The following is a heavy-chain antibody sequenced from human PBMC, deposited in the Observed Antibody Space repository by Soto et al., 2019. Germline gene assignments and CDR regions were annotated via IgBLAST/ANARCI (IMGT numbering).Heavy chain of an antibody. Sequence: VASVKVSCKASGYTFTSYGISWVRQAPGQGLEWMGWISAYNGNTNYAQKLQGRVTMTTDTSTSTAYMELRSLRSDDTAVYYCARDHQITIFGVVIPHDAFDIWGQGTMVTVSS. V-gene: IGHV1-18*01. D-gene: IGHD3-3*01. J-gene: IGHJ3*02. CDR2: ISAYNGNT. CDR1: GYTFTSYG. CDR3: ARDHQITIFGVVIPHDAFDI.